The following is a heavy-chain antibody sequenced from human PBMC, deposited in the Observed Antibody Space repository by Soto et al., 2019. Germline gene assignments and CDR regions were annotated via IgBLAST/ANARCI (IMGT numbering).Heavy chain of an antibody. Sequence: QVQLVESGGGVVQPGRSLRLSCAASGFTFSSYGMHWVRQAPGKGLEWVAVISYDGSNKYYADSVKGRFTISRDNSKNTLYLQMNSVRAEDTAVYYCAKDGGSGWLFDYWGQGTLVTVSS. V-gene: IGHV3-30*18. CDR1: GFTFSSYG. J-gene: IGHJ4*02. D-gene: IGHD6-19*01. CDR2: ISYDGSNK. CDR3: AKDGGSGWLFDY.